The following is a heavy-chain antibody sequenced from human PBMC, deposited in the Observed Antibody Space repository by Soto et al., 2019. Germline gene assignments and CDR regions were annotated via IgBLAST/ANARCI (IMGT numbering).Heavy chain of an antibody. J-gene: IGHJ5*02. CDR2: IYHSGST. D-gene: IGHD2-21*01. CDR1: GDSISRGGYY. V-gene: IGHV4-31*03. Sequence: QVQLQESGPGLVKPSQTLSLTCTVSGDSISRGGYYWNWLRQHPRKGLEWIGYIYHSGSTIYNPSLKSRVTISVDTSKNRLSLELSNVTAADTAVYYCARDGAGAYGLGWFDPWGQGILVTFSS. CDR3: ARDGAGAYGLGWFDP.